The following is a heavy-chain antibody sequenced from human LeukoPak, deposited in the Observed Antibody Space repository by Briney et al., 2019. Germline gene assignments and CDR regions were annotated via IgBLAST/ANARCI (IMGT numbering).Heavy chain of an antibody. D-gene: IGHD2-15*01. J-gene: IGHJ1*01. V-gene: IGHV3-11*06. CDR2: ISSSSSYT. Sequence: GGSLRLSCAASGFTFSDYYRSWIRQAPGKGLEWVSYISSSSSYTNYADSVKGRFTISRDNAKNSLYLQMNSLRAEDTAVYYCARSVGYCSGGSCYPGYFQHWGQGTLVTVSS. CDR1: GFTFSDYY. CDR3: ARSVGYCSGGSCYPGYFQH.